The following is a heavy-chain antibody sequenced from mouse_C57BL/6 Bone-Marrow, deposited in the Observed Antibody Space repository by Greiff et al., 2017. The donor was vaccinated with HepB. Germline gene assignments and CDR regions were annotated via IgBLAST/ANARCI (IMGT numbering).Heavy chain of an antibody. J-gene: IGHJ2*01. V-gene: IGHV1-9*01. D-gene: IGHD2-12*01. CDR2: ILPGSGST. CDR1: GYTFTGYW. CDR3: ASFAIFTTYDFAY. Sequence: VQLQQSGAELMKPGASVKLSCKATGYTFTGYWIEWVKQRPGHGLEWIGEILPGSGSTNYNEKFKGKATLTADTSSNTAYMQLSSLTTEDSAICSCASFAIFTTYDFAYWGQGTPLTVSS.